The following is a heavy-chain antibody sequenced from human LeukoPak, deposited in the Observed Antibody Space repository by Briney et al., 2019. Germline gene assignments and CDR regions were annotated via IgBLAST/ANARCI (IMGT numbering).Heavy chain of an antibody. D-gene: IGHD3-9*01. J-gene: IGHJ3*02. CDR3: ARDSRYLDWLLSPRGAFDI. Sequence: ASVKVSCKASGYTFTTYGISWVRQAPGQGLEWMGWISSYNGNTNYAQKLQGRVTMTTDTSTSTAYMELRSLRSDDTAVYYCARDSRYLDWLLSPRGAFDIWGQGTMVTVSS. CDR1: GYTFTTYG. V-gene: IGHV1-18*01. CDR2: ISSYNGNT.